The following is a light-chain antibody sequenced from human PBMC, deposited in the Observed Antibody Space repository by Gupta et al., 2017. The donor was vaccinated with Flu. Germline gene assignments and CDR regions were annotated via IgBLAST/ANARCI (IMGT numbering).Light chain of an antibody. CDR2: GAS. Sequence: EIVITQSPATLSVSPGERATLSCRASQSVSSYLAWYQQKPGQAPKLLIYGASTRDTGIPARFSGSGSGTDFTLTISSRQSEDFAVYYCQQYSNWPPWTFGQGTKVEIK. J-gene: IGKJ1*01. V-gene: IGKV3-15*01. CDR3: QQYSNWPPWT. CDR1: QSVSSY.